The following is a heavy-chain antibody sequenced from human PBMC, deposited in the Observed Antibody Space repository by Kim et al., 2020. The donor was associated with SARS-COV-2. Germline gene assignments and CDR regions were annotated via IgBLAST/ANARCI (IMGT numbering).Heavy chain of an antibody. CDR2: IYYSGST. Sequence: SETLSLTCTVSGGSISSYYWSWIRQPPGKGLEWIGYIYYSGSTIYNPSLKSRVTISVDTSKNQFSLKLSSVTAADTAVYYCARSVGALGSFFDYWGQGTLVTVSS. CDR1: GGSISSYY. D-gene: IGHD1-26*01. CDR3: ARSVGALGSFFDY. V-gene: IGHV4-59*13. J-gene: IGHJ4*02.